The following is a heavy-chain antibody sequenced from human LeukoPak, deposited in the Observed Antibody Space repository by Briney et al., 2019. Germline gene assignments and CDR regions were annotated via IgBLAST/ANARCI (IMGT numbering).Heavy chain of an antibody. V-gene: IGHV3-7*01. CDR2: IKEDGSEK. CDR3: ARDSSGYQ. Sequence: GSLTLPCAASGFTFSTHWMSWVRQAPGQGPEWMANIKEDGSEKYYGDSVKGRFTISRANAKNSLYLQMNSLRAEDTAVYYCARDSSGYQWGQGTLVTASS. D-gene: IGHD3-22*01. J-gene: IGHJ4*02. CDR1: GFTFSTHW.